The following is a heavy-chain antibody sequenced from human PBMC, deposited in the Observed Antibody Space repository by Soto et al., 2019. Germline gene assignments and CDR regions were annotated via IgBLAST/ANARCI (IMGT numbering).Heavy chain of an antibody. CDR3: AKDSTNSSSSKMDV. J-gene: IGHJ6*04. D-gene: IGHD2-8*01. CDR1: AFTFSNYA. V-gene: IGHV3-23*01. Sequence: RSLSLSCAASAFTFSNYAMTWVRPAHGRGLEWVSTISTSGDGTYYTDSVKGRFTISRDNSKNTLYLQMDSLRAEDTAVYYCAKDSTNSSSSKMDVWGKGTTVTVSS. CDR2: ISTSGDGT.